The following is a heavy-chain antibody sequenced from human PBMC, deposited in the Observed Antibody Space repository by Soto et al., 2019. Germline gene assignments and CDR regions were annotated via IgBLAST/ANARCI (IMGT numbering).Heavy chain of an antibody. CDR1: GYSFTSYW. CDR2: IYPGDSDT. V-gene: IGHV5-51*01. Sequence: GESLKISCKGSGYSFTSYWIGWVRQMPGKGLEWMGIIYPGDSDTRYSPSFQGQVTISADKSISTAYLQWSSLKASDTAMYYCARLGGLLGYYCGMDVWGQGTTVTVSS. D-gene: IGHD3-10*01. CDR3: ARLGGLLGYYCGMDV. J-gene: IGHJ6*02.